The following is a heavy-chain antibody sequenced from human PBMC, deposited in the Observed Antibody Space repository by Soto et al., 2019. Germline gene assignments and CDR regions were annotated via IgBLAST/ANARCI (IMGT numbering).Heavy chain of an antibody. D-gene: IGHD2-8*01. CDR3: NSLKTEDTAVYYCTTDTT. Sequence: SETLSLTYTVSGGSISSYYWSWIRQPPGKGLEWIGYIYYSGSTNYNPSLKSRVTISVDTSKNQFSLKLSSVSSVFTLYLQMNSLKTEDTAVYYCTTDTTWGQGTLVTVSS. J-gene: IGHJ5*02. CDR1: GGSISSYY. CDR2: IYYSGST. V-gene: IGHV4-59*01.